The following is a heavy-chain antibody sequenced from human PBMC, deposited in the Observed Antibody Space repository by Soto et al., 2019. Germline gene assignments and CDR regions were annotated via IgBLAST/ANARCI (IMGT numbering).Heavy chain of an antibody. CDR2: INPSDDRP. Sequence: QVQLVQSGAEAKKPGASVKVSCEASGFTVTSYYIHWLRQAPGQGLEWMGMINPSDDRPTYAQKVEGRVTMTSDKSTSTVDMDLSRLRSEDTAVYYCARDVGIYRSSSGRRETDYWGQGPQVTVSS. CDR1: GFTVTSYY. D-gene: IGHD6-6*01. CDR3: ARDVGIYRSSSGRRETDY. V-gene: IGHV1-46*01. J-gene: IGHJ4*02.